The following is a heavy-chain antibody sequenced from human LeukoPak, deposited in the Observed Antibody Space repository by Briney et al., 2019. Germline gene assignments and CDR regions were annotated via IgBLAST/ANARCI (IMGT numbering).Heavy chain of an antibody. V-gene: IGHV3-7*01. D-gene: IGHD4-17*01. CDR2: IKQEGSEK. J-gene: IGHJ4*02. Sequence: HGGSLRLSCAASGFTFSSYWMSWVRQAPGKGLEWVANIKQEGSEKYYVDSVKGRFTISRDNAKNSLYLQMNSLRAEDTAVYYCARADRDYGDYYFDYWGQGTLVTVSS. CDR1: GFTFSSYW. CDR3: ARADRDYGDYYFDY.